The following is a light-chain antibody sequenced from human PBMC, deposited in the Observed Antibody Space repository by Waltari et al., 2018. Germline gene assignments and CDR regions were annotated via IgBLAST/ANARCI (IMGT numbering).Light chain of an antibody. CDR2: SKD. Sequence: SSELTQDPAVSVALGQTVSITCQGDSSRSFYASLYQQKPGQAPVHAIYSKDKRPSGVPNRFSGSTSEDTASLTITGAQAEDEADYYCYSRDSSGNHYVFGSETKVTVL. CDR3: YSRDSSGNHYV. V-gene: IGLV3-19*01. J-gene: IGLJ1*01. CDR1: SSRSFY.